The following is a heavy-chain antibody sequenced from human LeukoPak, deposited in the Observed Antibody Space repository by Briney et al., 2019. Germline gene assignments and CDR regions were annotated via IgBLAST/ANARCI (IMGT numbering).Heavy chain of an antibody. CDR3: ARRYYDSSGYATQPRYYFDY. CDR1: GFIFSNYG. CDR2: IWYDGSNK. V-gene: IGHV3-33*01. Sequence: GTSVRLSCAASGFIFSNYGMHWARQAPGKGLEWVAVIWYDGSNKYYADSVKGRFTISNDSTNITRFLQMNSLGAEDTALYYCARRYYDSSGYATQPRYYFDYWGQGTLVPVSS. J-gene: IGHJ4*02. D-gene: IGHD3-22*01.